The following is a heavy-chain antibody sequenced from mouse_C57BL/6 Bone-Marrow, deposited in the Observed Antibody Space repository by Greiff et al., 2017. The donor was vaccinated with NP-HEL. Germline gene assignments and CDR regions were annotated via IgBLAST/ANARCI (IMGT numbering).Heavy chain of an antibody. Sequence: EVHLVESGGGLVQPGGSMKLSCVASGFTFSNYWMNWVRQSPEKGLEWVAQIRLKSDNYATNYAESVKGRFTISRDNSKSSVYLQMNNLRAEDTGIYYCTSYYSNYYAMDYWGQGTSVTVSS. J-gene: IGHJ4*01. CDR2: IRLKSDNYAT. CDR1: GFTFSNYW. CDR3: TSYYSNYYAMDY. D-gene: IGHD2-5*01. V-gene: IGHV6-3*01.